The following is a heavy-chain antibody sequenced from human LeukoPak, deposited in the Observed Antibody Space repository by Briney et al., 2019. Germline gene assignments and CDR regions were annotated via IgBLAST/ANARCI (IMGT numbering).Heavy chain of an antibody. CDR1: GFTFDDYG. J-gene: IGHJ1*01. V-gene: IGHV3-20*04. Sequence: RPGGSLRLSCAASGFTFDDYGMSWVRQAPGKGLEWVSGINWNGGSTGYADSVKGRFTISRDNAKNSLYLQMNSLRAEDTALYYCARDQYYYDSSGYYREYFQHWGQGPLVTVSS. D-gene: IGHD3-22*01. CDR3: ARDQYYYDSSGYYREYFQH. CDR2: INWNGGST.